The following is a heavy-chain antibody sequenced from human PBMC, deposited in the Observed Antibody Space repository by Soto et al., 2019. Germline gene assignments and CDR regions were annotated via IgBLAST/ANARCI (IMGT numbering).Heavy chain of an antibody. V-gene: IGHV3-15*01. Sequence: EVQLVESGGGLVKPGGSLRLSCAASGFTFSNAWMSWVRQAPGKGLEWVGRIKSNTDGGTTDYAAPLKGRFTISRDDSKNTLYLQMNSLKTEDTAVYYCTTRCSSTICSGNWFDPWGQGTLVTVSS. CDR2: IKSNTDGGTT. D-gene: IGHD2-2*01. CDR3: TTRCSSTICSGNWFDP. CDR1: GFTFSNAW. J-gene: IGHJ5*02.